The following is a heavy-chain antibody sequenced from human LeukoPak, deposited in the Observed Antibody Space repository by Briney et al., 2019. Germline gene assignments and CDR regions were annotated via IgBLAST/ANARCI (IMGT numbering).Heavy chain of an antibody. D-gene: IGHD2-2*01. CDR1: GYTFTSYD. J-gene: IGHJ6*03. Sequence: ASVKVSCKASGYTFTSYDINWVRQATGQGLEWMGWMSPNSGNTGYAQKFQGRVTMTRNTSISTAYMELSSLRSEDTAVYYCARGVRRGDCSSTSCYYYYYMDVWGKGTTVTVSS. CDR2: MSPNSGNT. V-gene: IGHV1-8*01. CDR3: ARGVRRGDCSSTSCYYYYYMDV.